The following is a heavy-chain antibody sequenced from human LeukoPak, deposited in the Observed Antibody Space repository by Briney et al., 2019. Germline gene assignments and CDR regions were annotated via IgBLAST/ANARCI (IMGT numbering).Heavy chain of an antibody. V-gene: IGHV3-7*02. J-gene: IGHJ4*02. CDR2: IKQDGSEK. Sequence: GGSLRLSCAASGFTFSSYWMSWVRQAPGKGLEWVANIKQDGSEKYYVDSVKGRFTISRDNAKNSLYLQMSSLRADDTAVYYCAYGDPAPPFDYWGQGTLVTVSS. D-gene: IGHD4-17*01. CDR1: GFTFSSYW. CDR3: AYGDPAPPFDY.